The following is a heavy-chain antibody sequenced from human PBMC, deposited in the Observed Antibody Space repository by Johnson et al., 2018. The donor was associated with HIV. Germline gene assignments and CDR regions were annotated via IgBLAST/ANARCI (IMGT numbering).Heavy chain of an antibody. J-gene: IGHJ3*02. V-gene: IGHV3-30*02. Sequence: QVQLVESGGGLVKPGGSLRLSCAASGFSFSSYGMHWVRQAPGKGLQWVAFIRFDGSNKYYADSVKGRFTVSRDNPKNSLSLQMNSLRAEDTAVYYCARDLGSGDCYAFDIWGQGTMVTVSS. D-gene: IGHD2-21*01. CDR2: IRFDGSNK. CDR3: ARDLGSGDCYAFDI. CDR1: GFSFSSYG.